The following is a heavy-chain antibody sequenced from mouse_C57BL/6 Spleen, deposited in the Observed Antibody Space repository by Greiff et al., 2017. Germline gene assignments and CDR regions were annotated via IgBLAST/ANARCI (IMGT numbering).Heavy chain of an antibody. CDR3: ARDAGSNGAMDY. J-gene: IGHJ4*01. Sequence: EVKLMESGGGLVQSGRSLRLSCATSGFTFSDFYMEWVRQAPGKGLEWIAASRNKANDYTTEYSASVKGRFIVSRDTSQSILYLQMNALRAEDTAIYYCARDAGSNGAMDYWGQGTSGTVSS. V-gene: IGHV7-1*01. CDR2: SRNKANDYTT. D-gene: IGHD2-5*01. CDR1: GFTFSDFY.